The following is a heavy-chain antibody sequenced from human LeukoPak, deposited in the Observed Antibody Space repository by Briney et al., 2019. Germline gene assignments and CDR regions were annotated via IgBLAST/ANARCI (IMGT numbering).Heavy chain of an antibody. CDR2: ILYDGSKK. V-gene: IGHV3-30*18. CDR1: GFTFTNYG. CDR3: ANFEGSSQAFHI. J-gene: IGHJ3*02. D-gene: IGHD6-13*01. Sequence: PGGSLRLSCVPSGFTFTNYGMHWVRQAPCKGLEWVAAILYDGSKKYYADSVKGRFSIYRDNSNYTLYLQMNSLRTEDTALYYCANFEGSSQAFHIWGQGTLVTVSS.